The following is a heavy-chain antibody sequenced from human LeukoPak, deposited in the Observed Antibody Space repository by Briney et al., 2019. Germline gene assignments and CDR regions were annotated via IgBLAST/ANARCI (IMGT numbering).Heavy chain of an antibody. J-gene: IGHJ4*02. CDR3: AKSRGYSYGPFDY. CDR1: GFTFSSYG. V-gene: IGHV3-33*06. CDR2: IWYDGSNK. D-gene: IGHD5-18*01. Sequence: PGGSLRLSCAASGFTFSSYGMHWVRQAPGKGLEWVAVIWYDGSNKYYADFVKGRFTISRDNSKNTLYLQMNSLRAEDTAVYYCAKSRGYSYGPFDYWGQETLVTVSS.